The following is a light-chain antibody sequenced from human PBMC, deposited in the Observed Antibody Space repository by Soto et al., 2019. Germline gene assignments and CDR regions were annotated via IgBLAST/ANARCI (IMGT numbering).Light chain of an antibody. CDR3: QQRSNWPWT. CDR2: DAS. Sequence: EIVLTQSPATLSLSPGERATLSCRASQSVGTSLAWYQQKPGQAPRLLIYDASTRVTGIPARFSGSGSGTDFTLTISSLDPEDFAVYYCQQRSNWPWTFGQGTKVEIK. J-gene: IGKJ1*01. CDR1: QSVGTS. V-gene: IGKV3-11*01.